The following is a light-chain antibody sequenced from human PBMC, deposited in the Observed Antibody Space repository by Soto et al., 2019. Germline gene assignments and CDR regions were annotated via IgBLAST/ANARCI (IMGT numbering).Light chain of an antibody. CDR2: DVS. CDR3: SSYTSSSTVV. Sequence: QSALTQPASVSGSPGQSITISCTGTSSDVGGYNYVSWYQQHTGKAPKLMIYDVSNRPSGVSNRCSGSKSGNTASLTISGLQAEDEAEYYCSSYTSSSTVVFGGGTKLTVL. J-gene: IGLJ2*01. CDR1: SSDVGGYNY. V-gene: IGLV2-14*01.